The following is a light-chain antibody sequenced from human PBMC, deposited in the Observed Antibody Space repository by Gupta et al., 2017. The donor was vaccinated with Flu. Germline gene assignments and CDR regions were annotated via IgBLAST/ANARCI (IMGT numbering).Light chain of an antibody. J-gene: IGLJ2*01. V-gene: IGLV3-1*01. CDR2: QDT. CDR3: QAWDSSTVV. CDR1: KLGDKF. Sequence: SPGQTASITCSGEKLGDKFVAWYQQKPGQSPFLVMFQDTKRPSGIPERFSGSNSGNIATLTVSGTQAIDEADYYCQAWDSSTVVFGGGTKLTVL.